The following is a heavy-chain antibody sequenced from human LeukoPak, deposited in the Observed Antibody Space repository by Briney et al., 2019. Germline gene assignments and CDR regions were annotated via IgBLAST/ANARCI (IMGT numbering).Heavy chain of an antibody. CDR1: GFTFSSYA. V-gene: IGHV3-30*04. D-gene: IGHD3-3*01. Sequence: PAGRSLRLSGAASGFTFSSYAMHGVRQAPGKGLEGVAVISYDGSNKYYADSVKGRFTISRDNSKNTLYLQMNSLRAEDTAVYYCARESLGGINWGQGTLVTVSS. CDR2: ISYDGSNK. CDR3: ARESLGGIN. J-gene: IGHJ4*02.